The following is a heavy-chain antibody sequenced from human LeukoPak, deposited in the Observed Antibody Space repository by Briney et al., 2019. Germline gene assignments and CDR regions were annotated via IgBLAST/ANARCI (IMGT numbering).Heavy chain of an antibody. CDR2: INHSGST. CDR3: ARDSSGWYVSYFDY. V-gene: IGHV4-34*01. D-gene: IGHD6-19*01. Sequence: SSETLSLTCAVYGGSFSGYYWSWIRQPPGKGLEWIGEINHSGSTNYNPSLKSRVTMSVDTSKNQFSLKLSSVTAADTAVYYCARDSSGWYVSYFDYWGQGTLVTVSS. J-gene: IGHJ4*02. CDR1: GGSFSGYY.